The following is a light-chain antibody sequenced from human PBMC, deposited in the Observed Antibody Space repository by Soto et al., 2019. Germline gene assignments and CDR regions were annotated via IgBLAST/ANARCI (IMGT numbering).Light chain of an antibody. CDR1: QSISTY. Sequence: DIQMTQSPSSLSASVGDRVTITCRAGQSISTYLNWYQQKPGKAPKLLIYASSSLQSGVPSRFSGTRSGTDFTLTISSLQAEDFATYYCQQSYSTPRTFGQGTKLEIK. CDR3: QQSYSTPRT. V-gene: IGKV1-39*01. J-gene: IGKJ2*01. CDR2: ASS.